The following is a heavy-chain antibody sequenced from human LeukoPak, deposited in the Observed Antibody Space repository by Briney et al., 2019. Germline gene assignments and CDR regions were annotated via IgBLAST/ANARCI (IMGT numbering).Heavy chain of an antibody. CDR3: ARLNYYDSSGYYFATYYYYGMDV. CDR2: IYPGDSDT. J-gene: IGHJ6*02. Sequence: GESLKISCKGSGYSFTSYWIGWVRQMPGKGLEWMGIIYPGDSDTRYSPSFQGQVTISADKSISTAYLQWSSLKASDTAMYYCARLNYYDSSGYYFATYYYYGMDVWGQGTTVTVSS. V-gene: IGHV5-51*01. CDR1: GYSFTSYW. D-gene: IGHD3-22*01.